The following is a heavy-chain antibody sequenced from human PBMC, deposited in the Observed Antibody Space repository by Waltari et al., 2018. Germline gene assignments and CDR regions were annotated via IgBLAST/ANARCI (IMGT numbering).Heavy chain of an antibody. Sequence: EVQMVESGGGSMKPGDSLRLSCVASGFRFTPAWLTWVRQAAGKGLEWVGRITSQNDGATTDLAASVRGRFSISRDDSQSMVFLQMNSLRREDTAVYYCTTLDAPWGGWGHGTLVTVSS. CDR1: GFRFTPAW. J-gene: IGHJ4*01. CDR2: ITSQNDGATT. D-gene: IGHD7-27*01. V-gene: IGHV3-15*01. CDR3: TTLDAPWGG.